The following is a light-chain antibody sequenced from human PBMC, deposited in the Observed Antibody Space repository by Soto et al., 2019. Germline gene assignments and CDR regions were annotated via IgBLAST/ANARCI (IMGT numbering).Light chain of an antibody. Sequence: EIVLTQSPATLSSFPGDRVTLSCRASQYINTRLAWYQHRPGQAPRLLIYQTSLRAAGIPARFSASGSGTDVTLTISDVQPEDFALYYCHQRQSWPRTFCQGTKVDIK. CDR2: QTS. J-gene: IGKJ1*01. CDR1: QYINTR. CDR3: HQRQSWPRT. V-gene: IGKV3-11*01.